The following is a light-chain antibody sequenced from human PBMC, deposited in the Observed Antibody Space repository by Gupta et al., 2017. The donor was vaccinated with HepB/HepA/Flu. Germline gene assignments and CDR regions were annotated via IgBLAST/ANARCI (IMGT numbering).Light chain of an antibody. Sequence: DVVMTVSQLSMPVTPGEQSSISCRSSQSLLHSNGYNYLDWYLQKPGQSPQLLIYLGSNRASGVPDRFSGSGSGTDFTLKISRVEAENVGVYYCMQALQTPRTFGQGTKVEIK. CDR3: MQALQTPRT. CDR2: LGS. J-gene: IGKJ1*01. V-gene: IGKV2-28*01. CDR1: QSLLHSNGYNY.